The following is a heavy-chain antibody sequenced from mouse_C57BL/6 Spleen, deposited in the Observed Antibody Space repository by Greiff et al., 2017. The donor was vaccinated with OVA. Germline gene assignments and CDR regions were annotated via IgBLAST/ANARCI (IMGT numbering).Heavy chain of an antibody. D-gene: IGHD6-1*01. CDR3: ARRGLYYCDY. CDR2: IYPGSGST. J-gene: IGHJ2*01. CDR1: GYTFTRYW. V-gene: IGHV1-55*01. Sequence: VKLQQPGAELVKPGASVKMSCKASGYTFTRYWITWVKQRPGQGLEWIGDIYPGSGSTNYNEKFKSKATLTVDTSSSTAYMQLSSLTSEDSAVYYCARRGLYYCDYWGQGTTLTVSS.